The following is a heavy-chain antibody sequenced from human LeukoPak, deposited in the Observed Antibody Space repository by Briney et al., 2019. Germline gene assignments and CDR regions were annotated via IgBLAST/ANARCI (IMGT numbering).Heavy chain of an antibody. CDR3: ARESGGSYYKWFDP. CDR2: IYYSRST. D-gene: IGHD1-26*01. Sequence: PSETLSLTCTVSGFTISSSSYYRRWLRQPPGKGLGWIGYIYYSRSTNYNPSLKSRVTISVDTYKNQFSVKLSSVTAAGTAVYYCARESGGSYYKWFDPWGEGTLVSVSS. V-gene: IGHV4-61*01. J-gene: IGHJ5*02. CDR1: GFTISSSSYY.